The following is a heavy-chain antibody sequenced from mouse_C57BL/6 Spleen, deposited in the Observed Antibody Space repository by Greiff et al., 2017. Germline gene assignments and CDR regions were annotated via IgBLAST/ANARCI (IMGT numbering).Heavy chain of an antibody. J-gene: IGHJ4*01. Sequence: QVQLQQPGAELVRPGTSVKLSCKASGYTFTSYWMHWVKQRPGQGLEWIGVIDPSDSYTNYNQKFKGKATLTVDTSSSTAYMQLSSLTSEDSGVYYCARRGTRYYAMDYWGQGTSVTVSS. CDR1: GYTFTSYW. CDR2: IDPSDSYT. D-gene: IGHD2-14*01. V-gene: IGHV1-59*01. CDR3: ARRGTRYYAMDY.